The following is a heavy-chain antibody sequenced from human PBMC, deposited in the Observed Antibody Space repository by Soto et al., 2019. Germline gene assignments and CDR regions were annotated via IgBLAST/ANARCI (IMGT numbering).Heavy chain of an antibody. CDR1: GGSFSGYY. V-gene: IGHV4-34*01. CDR2: INHSGST. CDR3: ARAVNMIVVVKWFDP. D-gene: IGHD3-22*01. J-gene: IGHJ5*02. Sequence: SETLSLTCAVYGGSFSGYYWSWIRQPPGKGLEWIGEINHSGSTNYNPSLKSRVTISVDTSKNQFSLKLSSVTAADTAVYYCARAVNMIVVVKWFDPWGQGTLVTVSS.